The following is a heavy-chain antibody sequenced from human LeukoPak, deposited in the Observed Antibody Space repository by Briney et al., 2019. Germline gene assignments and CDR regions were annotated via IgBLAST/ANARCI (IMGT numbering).Heavy chain of an antibody. V-gene: IGHV1-18*01. Sequence: GASVKVSCKASGYTFTSYGISWVRQAPGQGLEWMGWISAYNGNTNYAQKFQGRVTTTADKATSTAYMELSSLRSEDTAVYYCAGGRTDIVVVPATLRNYYFDYWGQGTLVTVSS. CDR3: AGGRTDIVVVPATLRNYYFDY. CDR2: ISAYNGNT. CDR1: GYTFTSYG. D-gene: IGHD2-2*01. J-gene: IGHJ4*02.